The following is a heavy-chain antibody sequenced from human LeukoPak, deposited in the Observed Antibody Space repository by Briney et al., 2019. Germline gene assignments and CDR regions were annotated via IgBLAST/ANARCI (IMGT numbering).Heavy chain of an antibody. J-gene: IGHJ4*02. Sequence: SETLSLTCTVSGGSISSSSYYWGWIRQPPGKGLEWIGTIYYSGSTNYNPSLKSRVTISVDTSKDQFSLKLSSVTAADTAVYYCARRKGYSSVDYWGQGTLVTVSS. D-gene: IGHD6-19*01. CDR1: GGSISSSSYY. V-gene: IGHV4-39*01. CDR2: IYYSGST. CDR3: ARRKGYSSVDY.